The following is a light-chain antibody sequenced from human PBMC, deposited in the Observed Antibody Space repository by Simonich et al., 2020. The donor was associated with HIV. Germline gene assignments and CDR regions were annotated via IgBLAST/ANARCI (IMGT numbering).Light chain of an antibody. Sequence: DIQMTQSPSTLSASVGDRVTITCRASQSLSNWLAWYQQKPGKAPKLLSYKASSLESGVPSRFSGSGSGTEFTLTISSLQPDDFATYYCQQYNSDSTFGQGTKVEIK. CDR3: QQYNSDST. V-gene: IGKV1-5*03. J-gene: IGKJ1*01. CDR2: KAS. CDR1: QSLSNW.